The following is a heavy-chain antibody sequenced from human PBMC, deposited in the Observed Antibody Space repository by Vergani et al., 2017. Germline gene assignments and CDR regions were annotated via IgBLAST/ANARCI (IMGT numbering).Heavy chain of an antibody. CDR3: ARIAALYYYYYYYMDV. Sequence: QVQLQQWGAGLLKPSETLSLTCAVYGGSFSGYYWSWIRQPPGKGLEWIGEINHSGSTNYNPSLKSRVTISVDTSKNQCSLKLSSVTAADTAVYYCARIAALYYYYYYYMDVWGKGTTVTVSS. V-gene: IGHV4-34*01. D-gene: IGHD6-6*01. J-gene: IGHJ6*03. CDR2: INHSGST. CDR1: GGSFSGYY.